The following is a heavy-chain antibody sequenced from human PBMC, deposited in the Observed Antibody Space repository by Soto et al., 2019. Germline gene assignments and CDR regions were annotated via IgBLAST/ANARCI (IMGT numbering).Heavy chain of an antibody. CDR3: ARGVAGGGYYYRYYYYGMDV. J-gene: IGHJ6*02. Sequence: PSETLSLTCAVYGGSFSGYYWSWIRQPPGKGLEWIGEINHSGSTNYNPSLKSRVTISVDTSKNQFSLKLSSVTAADTAVYYCARGVAGGGYYYRYYYYGMDVWGQGTTVTVSS. V-gene: IGHV4-34*01. CDR1: GGSFSGYY. CDR2: INHSGST. D-gene: IGHD3-22*01.